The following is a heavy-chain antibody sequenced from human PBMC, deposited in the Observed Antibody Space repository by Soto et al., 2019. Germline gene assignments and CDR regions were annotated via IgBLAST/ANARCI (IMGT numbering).Heavy chain of an antibody. CDR2: RHRGGTT. CDR3: ARVNTTLVDHFDC. Sequence: GGSLRRSCVVSGFSVSSTSIFWVRQATGKGLEWVSLRHRGGTTDNADSVKGRFTTSRDKSKNTLYLPMNGLRVEDTAVYYCARVNTTLVDHFDCWGQGTLVTVSS. CDR1: GFSVSSTS. V-gene: IGHV3-53*01. D-gene: IGHD1-1*01. J-gene: IGHJ4*02.